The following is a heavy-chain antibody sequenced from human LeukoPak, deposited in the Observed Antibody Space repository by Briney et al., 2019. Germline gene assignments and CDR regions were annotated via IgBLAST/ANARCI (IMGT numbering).Heavy chain of an antibody. CDR1: GGSFSGYY. J-gene: IGHJ6*02. V-gene: IGHV4-34*01. CDR2: INNSGST. Sequence: SETLSLTCAVYGGSFSGYYWSWIGQPPGKGLEWMGEINNSGSTNYNPSLKNRVTISVHTSNPQSSLKLSSVTAADTAVYYCARGVGVVITENGMDVWGQGTTVTVSS. CDR3: ARGVGVVITENGMDV. D-gene: IGHD3-3*01.